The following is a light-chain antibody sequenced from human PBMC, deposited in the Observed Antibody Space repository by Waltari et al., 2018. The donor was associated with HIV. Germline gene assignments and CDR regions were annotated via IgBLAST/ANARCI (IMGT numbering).Light chain of an antibody. CDR1: DSHIGSNY. V-gene: IGLV1-47*01. CDR2: KNN. Sequence: QSVVTQPPSASGTPGQRVTISCSGSDSHIGSNYVYWYQDLPGTAPKLLIYKNNQRSSVVPARFSGSKSDTSASLAISGLRSEDEADYYCASWDDNLNSWVFGGGTKLTVL. J-gene: IGLJ3*02. CDR3: ASWDDNLNSWV.